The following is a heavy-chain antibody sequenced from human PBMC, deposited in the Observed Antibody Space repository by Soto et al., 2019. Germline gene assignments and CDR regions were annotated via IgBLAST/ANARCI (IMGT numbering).Heavy chain of an antibody. J-gene: IGHJ4*02. CDR1: GFTFGTYA. Sequence: PGGSLRLSCAASGFTFGTYAMHWVRQAPGKGLEWVAGIWYDGRIENYADSVKGRFRISRDNSKSTVSLHMNSLRVEDTAIYYGARSDSGGQCACDYWGQGTWVTVSS. CDR3: ARSDSGGQCACDY. CDR2: IWYDGRIE. V-gene: IGHV3-33*01. D-gene: IGHD2-21*01.